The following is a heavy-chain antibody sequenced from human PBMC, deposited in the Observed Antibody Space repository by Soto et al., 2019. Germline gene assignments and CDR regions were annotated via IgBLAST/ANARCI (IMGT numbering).Heavy chain of an antibody. CDR2: ILHTGHT. Sequence: QVQLQESGPGLVEPSGTLSLTCGVSGDSFSSSNWWTWIRQPPGKGREWIGDILHTGHTDYSPSLRSRITISIDTSKKEFSLHLTSVTAKDTAVYYCARSPRRVDGKWFFDYWGPGALVTVSS. CDR1: GDSFSSSNW. D-gene: IGHD3-22*01. CDR3: ARSPRRVDGKWFFDY. J-gene: IGHJ4*02. V-gene: IGHV4-4*02.